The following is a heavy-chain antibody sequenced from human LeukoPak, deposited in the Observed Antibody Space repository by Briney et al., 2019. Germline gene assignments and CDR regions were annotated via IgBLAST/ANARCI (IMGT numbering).Heavy chain of an antibody. J-gene: IGHJ6*02. CDR3: ARGVYCSSTSCSDYYYYYGMDV. D-gene: IGHD2-2*01. CDR1: GFIFSSYS. CDR2: ISSSSSYI. V-gene: IGHV3-21*01. Sequence: NSGGSLRLSCAASGFIFSSYSMNWVRQAPGKGLEWVSSISSSSSYIYYADSVKGRFTISRDNAKNSLYLQMNSLRAEDTAVYYCARGVYCSSTSCSDYYYYYGMDVWGQGTTVTVSS.